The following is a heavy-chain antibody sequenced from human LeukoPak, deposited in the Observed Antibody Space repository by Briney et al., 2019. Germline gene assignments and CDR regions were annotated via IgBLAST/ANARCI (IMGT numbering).Heavy chain of an antibody. CDR3: ARDSLDDSSGPTPGLDY. Sequence: KPGGSLRLSCAASGFTFSSYSMNWVRQAPGKGLEWVSSITSSSSYIHYADSVKGRFTISRDNAKSSLDLQMNSLRAEDTAVYYCARDSLDDSSGPTPGLDYWGQGTLVTVSS. J-gene: IGHJ4*02. CDR1: GFTFSSYS. D-gene: IGHD6-19*01. CDR2: ITSSSSYI. V-gene: IGHV3-21*01.